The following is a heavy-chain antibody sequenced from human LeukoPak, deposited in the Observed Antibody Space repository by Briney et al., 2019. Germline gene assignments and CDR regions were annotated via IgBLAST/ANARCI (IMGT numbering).Heavy chain of an antibody. CDR1: GFTFDDYA. D-gene: IGHD2-8*01. CDR2: ISWNSGTK. J-gene: IGHJ6*02. V-gene: IGHV3-9*01. CDR3: AVLHYYAMDV. Sequence: GGSLRLSCAASGFTFDDYAMHWVRQAPGKGLEWVSGISWNSGTKGYADSVRGRFTISRDNAKNSLYLQMNSLRGEDAALYYCAVLHYYAMDVWGQGTTVTVSS.